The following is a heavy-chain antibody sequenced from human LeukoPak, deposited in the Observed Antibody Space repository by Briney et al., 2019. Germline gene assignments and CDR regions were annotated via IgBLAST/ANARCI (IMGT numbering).Heavy chain of an antibody. CDR1: GFTFSSYS. Sequence: GGSLRLSCAASGFTFSSYSMNWVRQAPGKGLEWVSSISSSSSYIYYADSVKSRFTISRDNAKNSLYLQMNSLRAEDAAVYYCARVDYDFWSGYYTGIDYWGQGTLVTVSS. D-gene: IGHD3-3*01. CDR2: ISSSSSYI. V-gene: IGHV3-21*01. CDR3: ARVDYDFWSGYYTGIDY. J-gene: IGHJ4*02.